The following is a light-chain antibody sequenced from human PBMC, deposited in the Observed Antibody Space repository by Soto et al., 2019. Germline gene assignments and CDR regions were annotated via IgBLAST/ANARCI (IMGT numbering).Light chain of an antibody. CDR1: SSDVGGYNY. CDR2: EVS. Sequence: QSALTQPASVSGSPGQSITISCTGTSSDVGGYNYVSWYQQHPGKAPKLMIYEVSNRPSGVSNRFSGSKSGNTASLTISGHHAEDEADYYCCSFTSTITYVFGSGTKVTVL. CDR3: CSFTSTITYV. J-gene: IGLJ1*01. V-gene: IGLV2-14*01.